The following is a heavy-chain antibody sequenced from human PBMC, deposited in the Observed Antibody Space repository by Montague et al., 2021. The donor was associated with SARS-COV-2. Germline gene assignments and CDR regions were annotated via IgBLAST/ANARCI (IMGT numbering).Heavy chain of an antibody. V-gene: IGHV4-4*07. D-gene: IGHD3-10*01. J-gene: IGHJ6*02. CDR1: GGSMNLYY. Sequence: SETLSLTCNVSGGSMNLYYWTWVRQPAGKGLEWIGRFYPSGSTNFNPYLQSRVSMSVDMSKNQFSLILTSVTAADTAIYYCAGGLIRGDHGLDVWGHGTTVSVSS. CDR2: FYPSGST. CDR3: AGGLIRGDHGLDV.